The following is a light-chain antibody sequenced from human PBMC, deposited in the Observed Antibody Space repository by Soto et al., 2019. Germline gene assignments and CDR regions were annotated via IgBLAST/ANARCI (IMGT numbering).Light chain of an antibody. CDR2: GAS. CDR3: QQYGSSPPRT. CDR1: QSVSSSY. Sequence: EIVLTQSPGTLSLSPGERATLSCRASQSVSSSYLAWYQQKPGQAPRLLIYGASSRATGIPDRFSGSGSGTAFTLTISRLEPEDFAVYYGQQYGSSPPRTFGQGTKLEIK. V-gene: IGKV3-20*01. J-gene: IGKJ2*01.